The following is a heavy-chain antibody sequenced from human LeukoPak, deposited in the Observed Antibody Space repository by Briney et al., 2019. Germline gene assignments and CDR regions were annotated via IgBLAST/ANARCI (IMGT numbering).Heavy chain of an antibody. CDR1: GGSISSYY. CDR2: IYYSGST. D-gene: IGHD6-13*01. V-gene: IGHV4-59*08. Sequence: PSETLSLTCTVSGGSISSYYWSWIRQPPGKGLEWIGYIYYSGSTNYNPSLKSRVTISVDMSKNQFSLKLSSVTAADTAVYYCARLWYSSSWYAVPNWGQGTLVTVSS. J-gene: IGHJ4*02. CDR3: ARLWYSSSWYAVPN.